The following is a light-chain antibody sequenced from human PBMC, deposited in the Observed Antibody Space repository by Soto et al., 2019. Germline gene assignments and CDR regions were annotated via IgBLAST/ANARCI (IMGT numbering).Light chain of an antibody. CDR1: SSDVGAYNY. CDR2: DVS. CDR3: SSYTSGSTLDV. V-gene: IGLV2-14*01. J-gene: IGLJ1*01. Sequence: QSALTQPASVSGSPGQSITISCTGTSSDVGAYNYVSWYQQHPGKAPKVMIYDVSNRPSGVSNRFSGSKSGNTASLTISGLQAEDEADYYCSSYTSGSTLDVFGTGTKVTVL.